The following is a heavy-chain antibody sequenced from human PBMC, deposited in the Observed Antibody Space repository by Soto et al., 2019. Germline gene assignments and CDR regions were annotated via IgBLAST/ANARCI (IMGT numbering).Heavy chain of an antibody. Sequence: GGSLRLSCAASGFTFSSYWMHWVRQAPGKGLVWVSRVTSDGSSTTYAASVKGRFTISRDNAKNTLYLQMSGLRAEDTGVYYCARDPRASGNSHFDCWGQGTLVTVSS. D-gene: IGHD6-13*01. CDR1: GFTFSSYW. CDR3: ARDPRASGNSHFDC. CDR2: VTSDGSST. V-gene: IGHV3-74*01. J-gene: IGHJ4*02.